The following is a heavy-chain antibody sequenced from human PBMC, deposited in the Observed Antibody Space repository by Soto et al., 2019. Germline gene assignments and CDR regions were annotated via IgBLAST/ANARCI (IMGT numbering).Heavy chain of an antibody. Sequence: SETLSLTCTVSGDSIRDGGYYWAWIRQRPGKGLEWMGYIYFTGKTNYNPSLENRLTMSVDMSRRQLYLRLTSVTAADTAVYFSAKDPSPQTIPAVTPGWFDPWGHGISVTVSP. CDR1: GDSIRDGGYY. CDR2: IYFTGKT. J-gene: IGHJ5*02. D-gene: IGHD3-3*01. V-gene: IGHV4-31*03. CDR3: AKDPSPQTIPAVTPGWFDP.